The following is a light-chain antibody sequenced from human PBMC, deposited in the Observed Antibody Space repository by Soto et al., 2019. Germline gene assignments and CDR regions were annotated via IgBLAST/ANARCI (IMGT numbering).Light chain of an antibody. CDR3: TSWTTSTTMI. Sequence: QSVLTQPASVSGSPGQSITISCTGTRSDFGAYNFVSWYQQHPGEVPKLILYDVNVRPSGVSNRFSGSKSGNTASLTISGLQAEVEADYYCTSWTTSTTMIFGAGTKVTVL. V-gene: IGLV2-14*03. CDR1: RSDFGAYNF. CDR2: DVN. J-gene: IGLJ2*01.